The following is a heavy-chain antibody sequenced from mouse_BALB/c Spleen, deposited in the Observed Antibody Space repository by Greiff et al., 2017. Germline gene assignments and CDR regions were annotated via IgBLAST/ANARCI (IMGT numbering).Heavy chain of an antibody. V-gene: IGHV1-9*01. Sequence: QVQLKESGAELMKPGASVKISCKATGYTFSSYWIEWVKQRPGHGLEWIGEILPGSGSTNYNEKFKGKATFTADTSSNTAYMQLSSLTSEDSAVYYCARRGNYYGLDYWGQGTTLTVSS. CDR1: GYTFSSYW. CDR3: ARRGNYYGLDY. CDR2: ILPGSGST. D-gene: IGHD1-2*01. J-gene: IGHJ2*01.